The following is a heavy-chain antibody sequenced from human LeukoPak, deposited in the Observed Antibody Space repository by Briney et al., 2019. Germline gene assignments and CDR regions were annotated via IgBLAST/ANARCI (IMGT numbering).Heavy chain of an antibody. CDR3: AKDKSRIVGPTRFDY. CDR1: GFTFSSYG. J-gene: IGHJ4*02. V-gene: IGHV3-30*02. D-gene: IGHD3-22*01. CDR2: IRYDGSNK. Sequence: GGSLRLSCAASGFTFSSYGMHWVRQAPGKGLEWVAFIRYDGSNKYYADSVKGRFTISRDNSKNTLYLQMNSLRAEDTAVYYCAKDKSRIVGPTRFDYWAREPWSPSPQ.